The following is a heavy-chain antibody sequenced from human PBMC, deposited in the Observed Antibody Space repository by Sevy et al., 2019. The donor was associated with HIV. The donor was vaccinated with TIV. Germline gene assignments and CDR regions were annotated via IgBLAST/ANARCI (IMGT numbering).Heavy chain of an antibody. Sequence: ASVKVSCKASGYTFTSYGISWVRQAPGQGLEWMGWISAYNGNTNYAQKLQGRVTMTTDTSTGTAYMGLRSLRSDDTAVYYCARPGGIVGATHWFDPWGQGTLVTVSS. CDR1: GYTFTSYG. V-gene: IGHV1-18*01. CDR3: ARPGGIVGATHWFDP. CDR2: ISAYNGNT. J-gene: IGHJ5*02. D-gene: IGHD1-26*01.